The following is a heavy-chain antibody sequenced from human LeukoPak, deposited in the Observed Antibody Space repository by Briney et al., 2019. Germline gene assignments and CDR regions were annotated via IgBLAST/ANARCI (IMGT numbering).Heavy chain of an antibody. D-gene: IGHD2/OR15-2a*01. V-gene: IGHV3-23*01. J-gene: IGHJ5*02. Sequence: GGSLRLSCAASGFTFSSYGMHWVRQAPGKGLEWVSSISVDGDETWYADSVKGRFTISRDSSKSTLDLQMNSLRAEDTAVYHCAKDLRGGPLRYFHPWGQGTPVTVSS. CDR2: ISVDGDET. CDR1: GFTFSSYG. CDR3: AKDLRGGPLRYFHP.